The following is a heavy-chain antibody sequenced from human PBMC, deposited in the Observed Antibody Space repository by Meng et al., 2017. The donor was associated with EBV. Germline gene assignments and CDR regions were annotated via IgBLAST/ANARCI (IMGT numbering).Heavy chain of an antibody. Sequence: VQLVQSGADVKQPGASVTLASKASGYTFTGDYMNWVRQAPGQVREWMGRINPSSGGTNYAQKFQGRVTMTRDTSISTAYMELSRLRSDDTAVYYCARVGIAVAGTGDYWGQGTLVTVSS. CDR2: INPSSGGT. J-gene: IGHJ4*02. CDR1: GYTFTGDY. CDR3: ARVGIAVAGTGDY. D-gene: IGHD6-19*01. V-gene: IGHV1-2*06.